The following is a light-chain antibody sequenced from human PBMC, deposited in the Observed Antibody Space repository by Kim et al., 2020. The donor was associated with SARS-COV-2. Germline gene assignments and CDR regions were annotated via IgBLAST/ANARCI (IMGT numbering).Light chain of an antibody. CDR1: NMGSKN. Sequence: SVALGQTARMTCGGNNMGSKNVHCYQQKPGQAPVLVIYRDNSRPSGIPERFSDSNSVNTATLTISRAQAGDEGDYYCQVWDSSTVVFGGGTQLTVL. CDR3: QVWDSSTVV. CDR2: RDN. V-gene: IGLV3-9*01. J-gene: IGLJ2*01.